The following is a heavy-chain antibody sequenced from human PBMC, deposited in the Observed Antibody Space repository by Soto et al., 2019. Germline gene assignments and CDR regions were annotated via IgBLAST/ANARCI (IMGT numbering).Heavy chain of an antibody. CDR1: GYSFTSYW. CDR3: ATLYYYDSSGYGYGMDV. V-gene: IGHV5-10-1*01. J-gene: IGHJ6*02. Sequence: GESLKISCKCSGYSFTSYWISWLRQMPGKGLEWMGRIDPSDSYTNYSPSFQGHVTISADKSISTAYLQWSSLKASDTAMYYCATLYYYDSSGYGYGMDVWGQGTTVTDS. D-gene: IGHD3-22*01. CDR2: IDPSDSYT.